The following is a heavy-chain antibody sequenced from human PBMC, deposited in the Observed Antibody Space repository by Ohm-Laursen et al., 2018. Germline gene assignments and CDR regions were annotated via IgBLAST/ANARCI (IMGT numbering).Heavy chain of an antibody. Sequence: LSLTCAASGFTFSSYVMSWVRQAPGKGLEWASSISSSSSYIYYADSVKGRFTISRDNAKNSLYLQMNSLRAEDTAVYFCAKATRIAVAEVDYWGQGTLVTVPS. CDR1: GFTFSSYV. D-gene: IGHD6-19*01. CDR2: ISSSSSYI. J-gene: IGHJ4*02. V-gene: IGHV3-21*01. CDR3: AKATRIAVAEVDY.